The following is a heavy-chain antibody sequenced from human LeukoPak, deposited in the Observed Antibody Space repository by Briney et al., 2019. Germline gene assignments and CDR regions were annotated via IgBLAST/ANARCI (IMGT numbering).Heavy chain of an antibody. CDR2: INYSGST. CDR1: GGSVSSYY. J-gene: IGHJ4*02. D-gene: IGHD6-19*01. CDR3: ARATDSNGWLFDY. V-gene: IGHV4-59*02. Sequence: SVTLSLTCTGSGGSVSSYYWRWIRQPPGKGLEWIGYINYSGSTNYNPSLKSRVTISVDTSRNQLSLKLTSVTAADTAVYYCARATDSNGWLFDYWGQGTLVTVSS.